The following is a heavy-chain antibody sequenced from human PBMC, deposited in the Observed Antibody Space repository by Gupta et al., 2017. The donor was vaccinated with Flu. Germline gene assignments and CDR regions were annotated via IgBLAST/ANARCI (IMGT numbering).Heavy chain of an antibody. CDR2: ISGSGGST. J-gene: IGHJ4*02. CDR3: AKHPPYYYDSSGYYFSVY. Sequence: EVQLLESGGGLVQPGGSLRPSCAASGFTFSSYAMGWVRQAPGKGLEWVSAISGSGGSTYYADTVKGRVTISRDKSKNPLYLQMNSLRAEDTAVYYCAKHPPYYYDSSGYYFSVYWGQGTLVTVSS. CDR1: GFTFSSYA. D-gene: IGHD3-22*01. V-gene: IGHV3-23*01.